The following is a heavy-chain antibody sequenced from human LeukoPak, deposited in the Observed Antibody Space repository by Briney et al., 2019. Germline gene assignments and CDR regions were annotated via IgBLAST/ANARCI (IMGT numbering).Heavy chain of an antibody. CDR1: GFTFSNYG. CDR3: AKQRSGGSGWCMDY. V-gene: IGHV3-30*18. Sequence: GGSLILSCAASGFTFSNYGMHWVRQPPGKGLEWVAVISFDGSNKYHADSLKGRFTISRDDSKNTLYLQMNSLRADDTAVYYCAKQRSGGSGWCMDYWGQGTLVTVSS. J-gene: IGHJ4*02. CDR2: ISFDGSNK. D-gene: IGHD6-19*01.